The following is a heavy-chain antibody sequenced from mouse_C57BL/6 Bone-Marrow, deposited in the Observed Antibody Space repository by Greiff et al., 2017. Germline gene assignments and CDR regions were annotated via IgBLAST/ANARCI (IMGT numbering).Heavy chain of an antibody. V-gene: IGHV2-2*01. J-gene: IGHJ2*01. Sequence: VQLQQSGPGLVQPSQSLSITCTASGFSFTSYGVHWVRQSPGKGLEWLGVIWSGGSTAYNAAFISSLTIRKENSTCHVFFKMNSLQTHHTALYSYARNREFYYYGSSPYYFDYWGQGTTLTVSS. CDR2: IWSGGST. D-gene: IGHD1-1*01. CDR1: GFSFTSYG. CDR3: ARNREFYYYGSSPYYFDY.